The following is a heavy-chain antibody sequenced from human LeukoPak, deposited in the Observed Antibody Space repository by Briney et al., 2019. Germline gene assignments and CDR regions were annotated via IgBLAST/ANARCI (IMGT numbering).Heavy chain of an antibody. CDR2: ITGSGGST. CDR1: GFTFSSYG. D-gene: IGHD6-13*01. J-gene: IGHJ4*02. Sequence: PGGSLRLSCAASGFTFSSYGMHWVRQAPGKGLEWVSAITGSGGSTYYADSVKGRFTISRDNSKNTLYLQMNRLRAEDTAVYYCAKVPLIAAPKHFDYWGQGTLVTVSS. CDR3: AKVPLIAAPKHFDY. V-gene: IGHV3-23*01.